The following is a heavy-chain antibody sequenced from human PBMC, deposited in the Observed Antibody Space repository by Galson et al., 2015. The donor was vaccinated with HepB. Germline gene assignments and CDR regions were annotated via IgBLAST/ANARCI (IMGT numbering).Heavy chain of an antibody. V-gene: IGHV3-7*03. D-gene: IGHD6-13*01. CDR2: IKQDGSEK. CDR3: ARGSGDGIAAAGPPFDAFDI. Sequence: SLRLSCAASGFTFSSYWMSWVRQAPGKGLEWVANIKQDGSEKYYVDSVKGRFTISRDNAKNSLYLQMNSLRAEDTAVYYCARGSGDGIAAAGPPFDAFDIWGQGTMVTVSS. CDR1: GFTFSSYW. J-gene: IGHJ3*02.